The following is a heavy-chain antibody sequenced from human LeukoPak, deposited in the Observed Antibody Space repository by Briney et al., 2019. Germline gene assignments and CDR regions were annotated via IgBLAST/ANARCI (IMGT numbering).Heavy chain of an antibody. CDR1: GFTLSSYG. Sequence: GRSLRLSCAASGFTLSSYGMHWVRQAPGKGLEWVAVIWYDGSNKYYADSVKGRFTISRDNSKNSLYLQMNSLRAEDTAVYYCARDWRFGYYYGMDVWGQGTTVTVSS. D-gene: IGHD3-16*01. CDR3: ARDWRFGYYYGMDV. V-gene: IGHV3-33*01. J-gene: IGHJ6*02. CDR2: IWYDGSNK.